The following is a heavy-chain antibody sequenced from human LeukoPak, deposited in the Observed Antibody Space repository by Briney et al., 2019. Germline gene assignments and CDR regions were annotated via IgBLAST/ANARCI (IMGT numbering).Heavy chain of an antibody. D-gene: IGHD1-26*01. CDR3: ARGSAPVSGYFDY. Sequence: AGGSLRLSCAASGFTFSSYWMHWVRQVRGKGLVWVSRIHSDGSITRYADSVKGRFTISRDNGKNTLCLQMNSLRAEDTAVYYCARGSAPVSGYFDYWGQGTLVTVSS. J-gene: IGHJ4*03. CDR1: GFTFSSYW. CDR2: IHSDGSIT. V-gene: IGHV3-74*01.